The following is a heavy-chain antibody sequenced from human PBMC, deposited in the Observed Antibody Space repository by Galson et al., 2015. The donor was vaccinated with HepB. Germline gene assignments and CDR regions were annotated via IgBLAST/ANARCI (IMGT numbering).Heavy chain of an antibody. D-gene: IGHD4-17*01. CDR2: ISGTGGTT. Sequence: SLRLSCAASGFTFSTYTMSWVRQAPGKGLECVSGISGTGGTTYYADSVRGRFTISRDNTKSTLYLQMNSLRAEYTAVYYCAKFTTVSSLVGMDLWGQGTTVTVSS. V-gene: IGHV3-23*01. CDR1: GFTFSTYT. CDR3: AKFTTVSSLVGMDL. J-gene: IGHJ6*02.